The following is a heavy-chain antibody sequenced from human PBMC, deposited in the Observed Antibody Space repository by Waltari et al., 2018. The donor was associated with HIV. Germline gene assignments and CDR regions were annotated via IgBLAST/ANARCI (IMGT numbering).Heavy chain of an antibody. CDR1: GFTFSNYA. V-gene: IGHV3-23*01. CDR2: LSGSGGST. CDR3: AKDMASVVVDAFDI. J-gene: IGHJ3*02. Sequence: EVQLLESGGGLVQPGGSLRLSCAASGFTFSNYAMSWVRRAPAKGLEWVSALSGSGGSTYYADSVKGRFTISRDNSRDTLYLQMNSLRAEDTAVYYCAKDMASVVVDAFDIWGQGTMVTVSS. D-gene: IGHD3-22*01.